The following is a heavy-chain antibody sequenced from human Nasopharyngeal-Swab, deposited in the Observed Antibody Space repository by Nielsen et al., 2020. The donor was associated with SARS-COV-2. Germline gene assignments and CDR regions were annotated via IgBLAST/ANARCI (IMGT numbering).Heavy chain of an antibody. CDR1: GFTFSSFG. J-gene: IGHJ4*02. Sequence: GESLKTSCAASGFTFSSFGMHWVRQAPGKGLEWVAFIAHDASNEYYGDSVKGRFSISRDSSKNTLYLQMDSLRGEDTAVYYCARDAPAHYGAFYWGRGTRVTVSS. CDR2: IAHDASNE. V-gene: IGHV3-30*03. D-gene: IGHD4-17*01. CDR3: ARDAPAHYGAFY.